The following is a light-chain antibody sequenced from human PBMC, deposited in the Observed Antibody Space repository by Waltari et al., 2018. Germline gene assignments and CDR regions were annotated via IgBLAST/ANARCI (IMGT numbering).Light chain of an antibody. J-gene: IGKJ4*01. CDR3: QQTNSFPLT. Sequence: DIQMAQSPSSVSASVGDRVTITCRASQGITNWLAWYQQKPGLAWYQQKPGKAPKLLIYAASSLQSGVPLRFSGSGSGTDFTLTISSVQPEDFATYYCQQTNSFPLTFGGGTKVEIK. CDR2: AAS. V-gene: IGKV1-12*01. CDR1: QGITNW.